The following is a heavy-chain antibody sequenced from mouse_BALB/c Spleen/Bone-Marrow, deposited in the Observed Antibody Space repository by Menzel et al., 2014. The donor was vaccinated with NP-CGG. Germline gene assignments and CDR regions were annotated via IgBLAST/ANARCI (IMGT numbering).Heavy chain of an antibody. D-gene: IGHD2-3*01. V-gene: IGHV1-9*01. CDR3: ARTADGYYYAMDY. CDR1: GYTFSNYW. Sequence: VQLQQSGAELMKPGASVKISCKATGYTFSNYWIEWIEQRPGHGLEWIGEILPGSGSSNYNEKLKGKATFTADTSSNTAYMQLSSLTSEDSAVYYCARTADGYYYAMDYWGQGTSVTVS. J-gene: IGHJ4*01. CDR2: ILPGSGSS.